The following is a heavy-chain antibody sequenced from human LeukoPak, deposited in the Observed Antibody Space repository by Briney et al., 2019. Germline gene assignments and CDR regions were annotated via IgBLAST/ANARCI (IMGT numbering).Heavy chain of an antibody. CDR2: INHSGST. CDR3: ARGPTTVTKAGSAFDI. J-gene: IGHJ3*02. Sequence: SETLSLTCAVYGGSFSGYYWSWIRQPPVKGLEWIGEINHSGSTNYNPSLKSRVTISVDTSKNQFSLKLSSVTAADTAVYYCARGPTTVTKAGSAFDIWGQGTMVTVSS. V-gene: IGHV4-34*01. D-gene: IGHD4-11*01. CDR1: GGSFSGYY.